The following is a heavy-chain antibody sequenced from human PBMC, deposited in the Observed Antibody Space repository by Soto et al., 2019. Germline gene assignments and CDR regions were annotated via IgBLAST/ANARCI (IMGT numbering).Heavy chain of an antibody. V-gene: IGHV1-69*13. J-gene: IGHJ3*02. CDR1: GCTFSSYA. CDR2: IIPIFGTA. Sequence: SVKVSCKASGCTFSSYAISWVRQAPGQGLEWMGGIIPIFGTANYAQKFQGRVTITADESTSTAYMELSSLRSEDTAVYYCARVALDAFDIWGQGTMVPVSS. CDR3: ARVALDAFDI.